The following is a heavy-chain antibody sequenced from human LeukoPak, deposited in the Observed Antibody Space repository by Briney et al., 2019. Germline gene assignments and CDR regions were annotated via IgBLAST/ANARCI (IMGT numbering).Heavy chain of an antibody. CDR3: AKESGNSGTWPQNYFDY. J-gene: IGHJ4*02. V-gene: IGHV3-23*01. CDR2: ITVSGDTT. Sequence: GGPLRLSCAVSGFSVSSYGMSWVRQAPGKGLEWVSAITVSGDTTYYADSVKGRFIISRDNSKNTLYLQMNSLRAEDTALYYCAKESGNSGTWPQNYFDYWGQGSLVTVSS. D-gene: IGHD1-1*01. CDR1: GFSVSSYG.